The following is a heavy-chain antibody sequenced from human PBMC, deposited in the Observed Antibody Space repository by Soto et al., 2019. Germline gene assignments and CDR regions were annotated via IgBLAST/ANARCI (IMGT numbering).Heavy chain of an antibody. D-gene: IGHD4-17*01. V-gene: IGHV3-7*05. CDR1: GFSFSSYW. J-gene: IGHJ4*02. CDR3: AGLDYGADY. Sequence: EVYLVESGGGLVQPGGSLRLSCAASGFSFSSYWMAWVRQAPGKGLEWVANIKRDGSESQYVDSVQGRFTISRDNANNSLYLQINSLRAEDTAVYYCAGLDYGADYWGQGTLVTVSS. CDR2: IKRDGSES.